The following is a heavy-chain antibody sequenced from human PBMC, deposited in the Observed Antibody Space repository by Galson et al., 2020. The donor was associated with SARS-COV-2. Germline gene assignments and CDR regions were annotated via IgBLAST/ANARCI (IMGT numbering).Heavy chain of an antibody. Sequence: TGGSLRLSCATSGFTFSGSAMHWVRQASGKGLEWVGRIRSKANSYATAYAASVKGRFTISRDDSKNTEYLQMNSLKTEDTAVYYCSRPASDSSASRFDYWGQGTLVTASS. J-gene: IGHJ4*02. CDR2: IRSKANSYAT. CDR1: GFTFSGSA. CDR3: SRPASDSSASRFDY. V-gene: IGHV3-73*01. D-gene: IGHD3-22*01.